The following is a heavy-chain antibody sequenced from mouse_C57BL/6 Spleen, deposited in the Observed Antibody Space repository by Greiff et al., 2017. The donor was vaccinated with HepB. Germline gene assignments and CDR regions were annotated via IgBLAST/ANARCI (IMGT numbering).Heavy chain of an antibody. CDR2: INPYNGGT. D-gene: IGHD1-1*01. Sequence: VQLQQSGPVLVKPGASVKMSCKASGYTFTDYYMNWVKQSHGKSLEWIGVINPYNGGTSYNQKFKGKATLTVDKSSSTAYMELNSLTSEDSAVYYCARSDYYGSSYLFAYWGQGTLVTVSA. V-gene: IGHV1-19*01. CDR1: GYTFTDYY. J-gene: IGHJ3*01. CDR3: ARSDYYGSSYLFAY.